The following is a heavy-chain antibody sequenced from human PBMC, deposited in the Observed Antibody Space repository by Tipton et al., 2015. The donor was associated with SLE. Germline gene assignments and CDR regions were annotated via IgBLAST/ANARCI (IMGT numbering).Heavy chain of an antibody. CDR1: GGSISDYY. CDR3: ARETAEDVFDI. J-gene: IGHJ3*02. CDR2: IFYSGGT. V-gene: IGHV4-59*01. Sequence: TLSLTCTVSGGSISDYYWTWIRQPPGKGLEWIGYIFYSGGTNYNPSLKSRVTISGDTSKNQFSLKLSSVTAADTAVYYCARETAEDVFDIWGQGTMVIVSS. D-gene: IGHD2-21*02.